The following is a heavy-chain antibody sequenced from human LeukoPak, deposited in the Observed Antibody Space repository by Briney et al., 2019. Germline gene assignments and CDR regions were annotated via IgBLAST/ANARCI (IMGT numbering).Heavy chain of an antibody. V-gene: IGHV3-30*18. CDR2: ISYDGSNK. D-gene: IGHD6-19*01. Sequence: GGSLRLSCAASGFTFSSYGMHWVRQAPGKGLEWVAVISYDGSNKYYADSVKGRFTISRDNSKNTLYLQMNSLRAEDTAVYYCANIPAVAGFPYDAFDIWGQGTMVTVSS. J-gene: IGHJ3*02. CDR1: GFTFSSYG. CDR3: ANIPAVAGFPYDAFDI.